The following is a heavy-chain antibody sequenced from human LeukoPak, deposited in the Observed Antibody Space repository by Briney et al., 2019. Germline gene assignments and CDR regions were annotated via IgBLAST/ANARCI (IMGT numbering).Heavy chain of an antibody. CDR2: ISGSGGST. J-gene: IGHJ6*03. V-gene: IGHV3-23*01. Sequence: GGSLRLSCAASGFTFSSYGMSWVRQAPGKGLEWVSAISGSGGSTYYADSVKGRFTISRDNSKNTLYLQMNSLRAEDTAVYYCAKDGVEVRGVIIVFVSYMDVWGEGTTVTISS. CDR3: AKDGVEVRGVIIVFVSYMDV. CDR1: GFTFSSYG. D-gene: IGHD3-10*01.